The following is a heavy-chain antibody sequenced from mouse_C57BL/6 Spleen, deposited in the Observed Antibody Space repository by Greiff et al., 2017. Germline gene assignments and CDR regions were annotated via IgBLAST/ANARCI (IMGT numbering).Heavy chain of an antibody. D-gene: IGHD2-5*01. V-gene: IGHV5-9*01. J-gene: IGHJ3*01. Sequence: EVKLMESGGGLVKPGGSLKLSCAASGFTFSSYTMSWVRQTPEKRLEWVATISGGGGNTYYPDSVKGRFTISRDNAKNTLYLQMSSLRSEDTALYYCARLYYSTIFAYWGQGTLVTVSA. CDR3: ARLYYSTIFAY. CDR2: ISGGGGNT. CDR1: GFTFSSYT.